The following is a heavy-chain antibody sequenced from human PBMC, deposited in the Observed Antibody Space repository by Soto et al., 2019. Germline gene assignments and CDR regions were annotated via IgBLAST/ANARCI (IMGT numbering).Heavy chain of an antibody. CDR2: IKKDGSKI. Sequence: EVQLVESGGDLVQPGGSLRLSCAASGFSFGSSWMTWVRQAPGKGLEWVANIKKDGSKINYLDSVRGRFTVSRDNAKNSLYLEMNSLSAEDTAIYYRARDVSPGSSSLYLDAFDIWGQGTMVTVSS. J-gene: IGHJ3*02. CDR1: GFSFGSSW. CDR3: ARDVSPGSSSLYLDAFDI. V-gene: IGHV3-7*05. D-gene: IGHD6-13*01.